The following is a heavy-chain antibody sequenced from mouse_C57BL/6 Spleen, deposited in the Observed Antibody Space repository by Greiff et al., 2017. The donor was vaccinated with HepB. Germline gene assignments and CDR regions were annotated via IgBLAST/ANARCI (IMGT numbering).Heavy chain of an antibody. CDR1: GYSITSGYY. CDR3: ARGQIWFAY. CDR2: ISYDGSN. V-gene: IGHV3-6*01. J-gene: IGHJ3*01. Sequence: EVQLQESGPGLVKPSQSLSLTCSVTGYSITSGYYWNWIRQFPGNNLEWMGYISYDGSNNYNPSLKNRTSITRDTSKNQFFLKLNSVTTEDTATYYCARGQIWFAYWGQGTLVTVSA.